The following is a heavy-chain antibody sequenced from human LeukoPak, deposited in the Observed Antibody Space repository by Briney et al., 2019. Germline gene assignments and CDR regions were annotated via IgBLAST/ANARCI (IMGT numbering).Heavy chain of an antibody. Sequence: RSGGSLRLSCAASGFTFSSYEMNWVRQAPGKGLEWVSGINWNGGSTGYADSVKGRFTISRDNAKNSLYLQMNSLRAEDTALYYCARGVNDYYYYYMDVWGKGTTVTVSS. J-gene: IGHJ6*03. CDR2: INWNGGST. V-gene: IGHV3-20*04. CDR3: ARGVNDYYYYYMDV. CDR1: GFTFSSYE.